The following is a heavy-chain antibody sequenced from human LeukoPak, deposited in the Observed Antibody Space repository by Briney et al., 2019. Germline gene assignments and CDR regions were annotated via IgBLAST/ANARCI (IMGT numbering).Heavy chain of an antibody. J-gene: IGHJ4*02. CDR1: GVSINNYY. V-gene: IGHV4-59*01. D-gene: IGHD3-3*01. CDR3: ARTSSTPGSGYYPFDY. Sequence: SSETLSLTCTVSGVSINNYYWSWIRQPPGKRLEWMGYIYYTGSTNYNPSLKSRLIISIDTSKNQFSLKLRSVTAADTAVYFCARTSSTPGSGYYPFDYWGQGTLVTVSS. CDR2: IYYTGST.